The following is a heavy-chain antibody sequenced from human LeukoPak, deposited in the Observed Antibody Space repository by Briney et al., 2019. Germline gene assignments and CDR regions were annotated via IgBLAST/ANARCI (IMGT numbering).Heavy chain of an antibody. CDR2: TYYRSTWYN. CDR1: GDSVSSNSVT. Sequence: SQTLSLTCAISGDSVSSNSVTWNWIRQSPSRGLEWLGRTYYRSTWYNDYAVSVRGRITVNPDTSKNQFSLHLNSVTPEDTAVYYCARRLTRYDCFDPWGQGILVTVPS. V-gene: IGHV6-1*01. D-gene: IGHD1-1*01. CDR3: ARRLTRYDCFDP. J-gene: IGHJ5*02.